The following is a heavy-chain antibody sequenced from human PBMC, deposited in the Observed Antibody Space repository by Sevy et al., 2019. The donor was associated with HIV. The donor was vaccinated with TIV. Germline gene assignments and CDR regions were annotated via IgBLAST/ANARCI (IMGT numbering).Heavy chain of an antibody. V-gene: IGHV4-59*13. D-gene: IGHD6-25*01. CDR3: AREVGGDNGYYYSYYGMDV. Sequence: SETLSLTCTVSGDSIGSSYYWNWIRQSPGKGLEWIGYIVYSGTTNYNPSLKNRVTVSLDTSKNHFSLELTSVTAADTAVYYCAREVGGDNGYYYSYYGMDVWGQGTTVTVSS. CDR1: GDSIGSSYY. J-gene: IGHJ6*02. CDR2: IVYSGTT.